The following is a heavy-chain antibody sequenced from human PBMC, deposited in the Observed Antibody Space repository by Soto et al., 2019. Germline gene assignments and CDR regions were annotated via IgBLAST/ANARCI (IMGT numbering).Heavy chain of an antibody. CDR3: AVAMYYYYCMDV. CDR2: ISAYNGNT. Sequence: QVQLVQSGAEVKKPGASVKVSCKTSGYTFTTYGFTWVRQAPGQGLEWMGWISAYNGNTNYAQKFQGRLTMSTDTATRTAYMELRSLRSDDTAVYYCAVAMYYYYCMDVWGKGTTVTVSS. J-gene: IGHJ6*03. D-gene: IGHD2-8*01. V-gene: IGHV1-18*01. CDR1: GYTFTTYG.